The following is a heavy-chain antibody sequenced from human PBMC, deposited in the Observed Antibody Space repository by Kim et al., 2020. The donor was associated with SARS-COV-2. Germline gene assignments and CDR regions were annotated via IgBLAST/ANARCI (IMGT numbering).Heavy chain of an antibody. D-gene: IGHD6-19*01. CDR1: GFTFSSHG. CDR2: ISFDGRSQ. J-gene: IGHJ4*02. Sequence: GGSLRLSCAASGFTFSSHGMHWVRQAPGKGLEWVAVISFDGRSQYYADSVKGRYTISRDQSQNTLYLQMNSLRAEDTAVYYCGRAVAGSSIDYWGQGTLVTVSS. V-gene: IGHV3-30*03. CDR3: GRAVAGSSIDY.